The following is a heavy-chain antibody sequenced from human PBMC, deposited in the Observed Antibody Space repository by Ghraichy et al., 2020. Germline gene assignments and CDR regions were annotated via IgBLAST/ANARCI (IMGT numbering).Heavy chain of an antibody. CDR1: GFTFSSYG. D-gene: IGHD3-10*02. Sequence: GASLNISCAASGFTFSSYGMHWVRQAPGKGLEWVAVIWYDGSNKYYADSVKGRFTISRDNSKNTLYLQMNSLRAEDTAVYYCARVGTPHVHYYYYGMDVWGQGTTVTVSS. J-gene: IGHJ6*02. CDR3: ARVGTPHVHYYYYGMDV. V-gene: IGHV3-33*01. CDR2: IWYDGSNK.